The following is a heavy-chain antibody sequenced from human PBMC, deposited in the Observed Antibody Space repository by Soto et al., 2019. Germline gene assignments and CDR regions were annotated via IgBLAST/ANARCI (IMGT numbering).Heavy chain of an antibody. CDR1: GGSFSGYY. V-gene: IGHV4-34*01. CDR2: INHSGST. Sequence: PSETLSLTCAVYGGSFSGYYWSWIRQPPGKGLEWIGEINHSGSTNYNPSLKSRVTISVDTSKNQFSLKLSSVTAADTAVYYCARARLYYDLSGWFDSWGKGTLVTVSS. D-gene: IGHD3-3*01. CDR3: ARARLYYDLSGWFDS. J-gene: IGHJ5*01.